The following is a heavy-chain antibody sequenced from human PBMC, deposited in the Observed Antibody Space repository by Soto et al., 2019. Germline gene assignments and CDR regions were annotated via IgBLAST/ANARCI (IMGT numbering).Heavy chain of an antibody. Sequence: PGGSLRLSCAASGFTFSSYGMHWVRQAPGKGLEWVAVISYDGSNKYYADSVKGRFTISRDNSKNTLYLQMNSLRAEDTAVYYCAKFTESVGLYYYYGMDVWGQGTTVTVSS. CDR2: ISYDGSNK. CDR1: GFTFSSYG. J-gene: IGHJ6*02. D-gene: IGHD1-26*01. V-gene: IGHV3-30*18. CDR3: AKFTESVGLYYYYGMDV.